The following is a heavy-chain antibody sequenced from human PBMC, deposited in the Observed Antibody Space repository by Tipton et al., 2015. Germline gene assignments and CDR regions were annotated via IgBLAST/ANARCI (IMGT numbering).Heavy chain of an antibody. CDR1: GGSISSYY. J-gene: IGHJ3*02. V-gene: IGHV4-59*12. CDR3: AREVVEMAFDI. CDR2: IYYSGSS. D-gene: IGHD5-24*01. Sequence: TLSLTCTVSGGSISSYYWSWLRQPPGKGLEWIGYIYYSGSSNYNPSLKSRVTISVDTSKNQFSLKLSSVTAADTAVYYCAREVVEMAFDIWGQGTMVTVSS.